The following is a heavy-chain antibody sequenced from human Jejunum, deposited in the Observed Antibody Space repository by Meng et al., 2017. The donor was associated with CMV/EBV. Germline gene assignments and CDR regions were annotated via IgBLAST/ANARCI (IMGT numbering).Heavy chain of an antibody. D-gene: IGHD6-19*01. Sequence: QGPLQWAGPGLVKPSETLSLTCTVSGDSITGYYYNWIRQPAGKGLEWIGRVYTSGSTNYSPSLKSRVTMSVDTSMKQLSLKLTSVTAADTAVYYCARASNSAGWYGFDYWGQGTLVTVSS. CDR2: VYTSGST. CDR1: GDSITGYY. J-gene: IGHJ4*02. CDR3: ARASNSAGWYGFDY. V-gene: IGHV4-4*07.